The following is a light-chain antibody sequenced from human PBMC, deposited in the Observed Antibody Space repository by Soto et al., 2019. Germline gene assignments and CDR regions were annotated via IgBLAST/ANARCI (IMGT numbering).Light chain of an antibody. CDR2: EVS. J-gene: IGLJ2*01. CDR1: SSDVGGCNY. CDR3: SSYTRSSTLV. Sequence: QSALTQPASVSGSPGQSITISCTGTSSDVGGCNYVSWYQQHPGKAPKLIIYEVSNRPSGVSNRFSGSKSGNTASLTISGLQAEDEADYYCSSYTRSSTLVFGGGTKLTVL. V-gene: IGLV2-14*01.